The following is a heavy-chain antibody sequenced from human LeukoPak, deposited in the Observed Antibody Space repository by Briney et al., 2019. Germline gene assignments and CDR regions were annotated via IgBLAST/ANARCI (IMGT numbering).Heavy chain of an antibody. CDR1: GYTFTSYG. D-gene: IGHD5-12*01. Sequence: GASVKVSCKASGYTFTSYGINWVRQAPGQGLECMGWISAYNGNTNYAQKLQGRVTMTTDTSTSTAYMELRSLRSDDTAVYYCARVHSGYDYDYYYYYMDVWGKGTTVTISS. CDR2: ISAYNGNT. J-gene: IGHJ6*03. CDR3: ARVHSGYDYDYYYYYMDV. V-gene: IGHV1-18*01.